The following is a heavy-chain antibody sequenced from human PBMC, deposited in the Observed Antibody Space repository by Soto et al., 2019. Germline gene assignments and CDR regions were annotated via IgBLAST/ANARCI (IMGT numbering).Heavy chain of an antibody. J-gene: IGHJ6*02. Sequence: EVQLVESGGGLIQPGGSLRLSCAASGFPVSSNYLSWVRPAPGNGLEWVSVIYSGGSTYYADSVKGRFTISRDNSKNKLYLQMNSLRAEDTDGYYCAIAPIVRGVISGGIVYDGMAVWGQGTKVTVSS. D-gene: IGHD3-10*01. CDR3: AIAPIVRGVISGGIVYDGMAV. CDR2: IYSGGST. V-gene: IGHV3-53*01. CDR1: GFPVSSNY.